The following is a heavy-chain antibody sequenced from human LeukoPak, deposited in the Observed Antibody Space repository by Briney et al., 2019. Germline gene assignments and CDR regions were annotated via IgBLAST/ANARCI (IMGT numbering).Heavy chain of an antibody. D-gene: IGHD7-27*01. CDR1: GYTFTGYF. J-gene: IGHJ4*02. V-gene: IGHV1-2*06. CDR2: INPNSGDT. Sequence: ASVKVSCKAFGYTFTGYFMHWVRQAPGQGLEWMGRINPNSGDTNYAQNFQGRVTMTRDTSISTAYMELSRLGSDDTAVYYCARDLSSTPNWELDYWGQGTLVTVSS. CDR3: ARDLSSTPNWELDY.